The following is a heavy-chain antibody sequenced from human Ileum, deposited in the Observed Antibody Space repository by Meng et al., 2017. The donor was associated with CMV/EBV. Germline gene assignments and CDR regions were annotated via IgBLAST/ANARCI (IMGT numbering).Heavy chain of an antibody. D-gene: IGHD6-19*01. Sequence: VQLKESGPGLVKPSQTLCLPCTVSGDSLSTGDYYWSWIRQPPGKGPEWIGYIYYSGSTLYNPSLKSPVTISLDKSKNQFSLRLRSVTAADTAVYFCAREGGGWYFDSWGQGTLVTVSS. CDR2: IYYSGST. CDR3: AREGGGWYFDS. V-gene: IGHV4-30-4*01. CDR1: GDSLSTGDYY. J-gene: IGHJ4*02.